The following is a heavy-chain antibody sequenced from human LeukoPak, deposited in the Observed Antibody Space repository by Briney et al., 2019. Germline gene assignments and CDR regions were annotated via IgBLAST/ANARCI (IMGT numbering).Heavy chain of an antibody. D-gene: IGHD6-6*01. J-gene: IGHJ4*02. CDR3: ARYSSSSLGAGGFDY. V-gene: IGHV4-59*08. Sequence: SETLSLTCTVSGGSISRYYWNWIRQPPGKGLEWIGYIYYSGSTNYNPSHNSRVTISVDTSKNQFSLKLSSVTAADTAVYYCARYSSSSLGAGGFDYWGQGILVTVSS. CDR1: GGSISRYY. CDR2: IYYSGST.